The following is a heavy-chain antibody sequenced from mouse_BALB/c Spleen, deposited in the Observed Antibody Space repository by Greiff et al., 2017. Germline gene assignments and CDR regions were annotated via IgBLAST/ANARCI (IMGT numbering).Heavy chain of an antibody. CDR3: ARLLYFDV. V-gene: IGHV1-82*01. D-gene: IGHD2-1*01. Sequence: VQLQQSGPELVNPGASVKISCKASGYAFSSSWMNWVKQRPGQGLEWIGRIYPGDGDTNYNGKFKGKATLTADKSSSTAYMQLSILTSVDSAVYFCARLLYFDVWGAGTTVTVSS. J-gene: IGHJ1*01. CDR2: IYPGDGDT. CDR1: GYAFSSSW.